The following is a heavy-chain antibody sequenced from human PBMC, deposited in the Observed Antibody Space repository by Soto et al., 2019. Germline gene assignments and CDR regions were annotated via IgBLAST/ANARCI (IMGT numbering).Heavy chain of an antibody. V-gene: IGHV4-61*01. CDR3: ARFGDSSDP. CDR2: IYYSGST. J-gene: IGHJ5*02. CDR1: GGSVSSGSYY. D-gene: IGHD4-17*01. Sequence: QVQLQESGPGLVKPSETLSLTCTASGGSVSSGSYYWSWIRQPPGKGLEWIGYIYYSGSTNYNPSLKSRVTISVDTSKNQFSLKLSSVTAADTAVYYCARFGDSSDPWGQGTLVTVSS.